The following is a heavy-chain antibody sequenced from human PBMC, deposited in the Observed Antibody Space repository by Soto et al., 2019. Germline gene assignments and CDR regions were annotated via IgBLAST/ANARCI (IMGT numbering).Heavy chain of an antibody. D-gene: IGHD6-13*01. V-gene: IGHV1-18*01. J-gene: IGHJ4*02. CDR3: AIEWAAVGPFDY. CDR1: GYTFTSYG. CDR2: ISAYNGNT. Sequence: QVQLVQSGAEVKKPGASVKVSCKASGYTFTSYGISCVRQAHGQGLELMGWISAYNGNTNYAQNLQGRVTMPTDTSTITDYMELSSLLSDDTAVYYCAIEWAAVGPFDYSGQGALVTV.